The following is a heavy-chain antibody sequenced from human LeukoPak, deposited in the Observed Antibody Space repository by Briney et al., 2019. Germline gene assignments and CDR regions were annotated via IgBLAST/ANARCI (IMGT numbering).Heavy chain of an antibody. V-gene: IGHV4-39*01. D-gene: IGHD6-13*01. CDR3: TRGGSTWYY. CDR2: IYDSGST. J-gene: IGHJ4*02. Sequence: SETLSLTCTVSGGSIRSSYYYWGWIRQPPGKGLEWIGSIYDSGSTYYNPSLKSRVTISVDTSKNQFSLKLNSVTAADTAVYYCTRGGSTWYYWGQGTLVTVSS. CDR1: GGSIRSSYYY.